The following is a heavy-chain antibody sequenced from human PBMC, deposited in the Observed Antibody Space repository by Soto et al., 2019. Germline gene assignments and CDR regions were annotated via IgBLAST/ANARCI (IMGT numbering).Heavy chain of an antibody. J-gene: IGHJ5*02. CDR3: AIYQLRSTNWFDP. CDR1: EYIFNSYS. V-gene: IGHV5-10-1*01. D-gene: IGHD2-2*01. CDR2: IVPSDSYT. Sequence: ESLTISCKGSEYIFNSYSIALVRQMPGKGLEWMGRIVPSDSYTVYSPSFQGHVTISADKSINTAYLQWSRLNASDTAIYYCAIYQLRSTNWFDPWGQGTLVTVSS.